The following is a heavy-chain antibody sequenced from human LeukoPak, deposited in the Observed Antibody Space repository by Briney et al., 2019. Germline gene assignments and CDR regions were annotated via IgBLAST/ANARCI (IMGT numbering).Heavy chain of an antibody. CDR1: GGFISSYY. CDR2: FYSGGST. V-gene: IGHV4-4*07. J-gene: IGHJ4*02. Sequence: SETLSLTRTVSGGFISSYYWSWIRQPAGKGLEWIGRFYSGGSTDYNPSLKSRVTMSVDTSKNQFSLKLSSVTAADTAVDYCARVYSGYDLPGSLANYYFDYWGQGTLVTVSS. CDR3: ARVYSGYDLPGSLANYYFDY. D-gene: IGHD5-12*01.